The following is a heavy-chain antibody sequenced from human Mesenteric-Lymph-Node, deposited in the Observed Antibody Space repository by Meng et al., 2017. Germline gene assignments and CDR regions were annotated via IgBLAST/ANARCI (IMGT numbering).Heavy chain of an antibody. V-gene: IGHV3-43D*03. CDR2: ISWDGDNT. J-gene: IGHJ4*02. D-gene: IGHD1-26*01. CDR1: GFIFDEYA. CDR3: AKVGTQVGARH. Sequence: GESLKISCTASGFIFDEYAMHWVRQAPGKGLEWVSLISWDGDNTYYADSVKGRFTISRDNSKNTLYLQMNSLRAEDTALYYCAKVGTQVGARHWGQGTLVTVSS.